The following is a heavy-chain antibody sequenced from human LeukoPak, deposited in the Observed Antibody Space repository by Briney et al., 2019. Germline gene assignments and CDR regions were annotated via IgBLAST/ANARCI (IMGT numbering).Heavy chain of an antibody. V-gene: IGHV3-48*03. CDR3: ARGYSNYDY. CDR1: GFTFSYFG. J-gene: IGHJ4*02. D-gene: IGHD4-11*01. CDR2: ISNSGSPI. Sequence: PGRSLILSCAASGFTFSYFGMHWVRQAPGKGLEWISYISNSGSPIYYADSVKGRFTISRDNAKNSLYLQMNSLRAEDTAVYYCARGYSNYDYWGQGTLVTVSS.